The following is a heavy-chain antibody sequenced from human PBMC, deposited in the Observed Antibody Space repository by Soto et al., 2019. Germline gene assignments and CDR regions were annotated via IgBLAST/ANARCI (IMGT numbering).Heavy chain of an antibody. Sequence: EVQLVESGGGLVQPGGSLRLSCAASGFTFSNYWMSWVRQAPGKGLELVANIKQDGTEKNYVDSVRGRFTIFRDNAKNSLDLQMNSLAVEDTAVYYCACVAIWGQGSLVIVSS. V-gene: IGHV3-7*01. J-gene: IGHJ4*02. CDR3: ACVAI. CDR1: GFTFSNYW. D-gene: IGHD5-12*01. CDR2: IKQDGTEK.